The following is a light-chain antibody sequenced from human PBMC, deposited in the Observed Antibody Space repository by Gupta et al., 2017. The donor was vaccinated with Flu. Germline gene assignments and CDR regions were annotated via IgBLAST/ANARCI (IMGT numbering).Light chain of an antibody. CDR1: RLKSRF. V-gene: IGLV3-1*01. J-gene: IGLJ2*01. Sequence: GKTAKITCSGDRLKSRFTYRYQKKAGQSPMLVMYQDSKRTAGSPERFSGSTYGNTATLTISWTQTGDEGDYYCQACDSRTVLFGGGTKLTVL. CDR3: QACDSRTVL. CDR2: QDS.